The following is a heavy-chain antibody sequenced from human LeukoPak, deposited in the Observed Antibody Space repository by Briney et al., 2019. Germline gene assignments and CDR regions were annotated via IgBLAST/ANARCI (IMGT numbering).Heavy chain of an antibody. CDR2: IYYSGST. CDR3: AQDTATS. D-gene: IGHD5-18*01. V-gene: IGHV4-39*01. CDR1: GGSISSSSYS. Sequence: SETLSLTCTVSGGSISSSSYSWGWIRQPPGKGLEWIGSIYYSGSTYYNPSLKSRVTISVDTSKNQFSLKLSSVTAADTAVYYCAQDTATSWGQGTLVTVSS. J-gene: IGHJ5*02.